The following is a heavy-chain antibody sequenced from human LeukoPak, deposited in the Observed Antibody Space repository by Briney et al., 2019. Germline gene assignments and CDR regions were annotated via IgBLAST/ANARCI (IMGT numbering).Heavy chain of an antibody. Sequence: SETLSLTCTVSGYSISSGYYWGWIRQPPGKGLEWIGEVNHSGSTNYNPSLKSRVTISVDTSKNQFSLKLNSVTAADTAVYYCARTRQLDYWGQGTLVAVSS. CDR3: ARTRQLDY. V-gene: IGHV4-38-2*02. D-gene: IGHD6-13*01. CDR2: VNHSGST. J-gene: IGHJ4*02. CDR1: GYSISSGYY.